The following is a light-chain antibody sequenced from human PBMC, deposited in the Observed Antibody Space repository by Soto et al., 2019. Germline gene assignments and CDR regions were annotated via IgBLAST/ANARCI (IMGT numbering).Light chain of an antibody. V-gene: IGKV3D-15*01. Sequence: EIVMTQSPATLSVSAGERVTLSCRASQSVSSNLAWYQQKPGRAPRLLIYGASTRATGIPARFGGSGSGTDFTLTIRSLQSEDFAVYYCQQYNNWPPLTFGGGTKVEIK. CDR1: QSVSSN. CDR3: QQYNNWPPLT. J-gene: IGKJ4*01. CDR2: GAS.